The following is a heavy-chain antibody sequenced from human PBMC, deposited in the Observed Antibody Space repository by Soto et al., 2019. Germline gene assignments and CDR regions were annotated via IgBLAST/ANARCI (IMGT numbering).Heavy chain of an antibody. CDR1: GGTFSSYA. CDR3: QIYYYGSGGYFPGGVYKGMDV. J-gene: IGHJ6*02. CDR2: IIPIFGPA. D-gene: IGHD3-10*01. V-gene: IGHV1-69*01. Sequence: QVQLVQSGAEVKKPGSSVNVSCKASGGTFSSYAISWVRQAPEQGLEWMGGIIPIFGPANYAQKFQGRVTITPDDSPSTAYMELRSLRPKHPTLYYCQIYYYGSGGYFPGGVYKGMDVSGHGTTVTVS.